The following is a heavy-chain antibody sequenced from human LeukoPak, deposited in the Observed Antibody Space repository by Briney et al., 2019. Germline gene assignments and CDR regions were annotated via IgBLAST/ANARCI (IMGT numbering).Heavy chain of an antibody. CDR1: GGTFSSYA. Sequence: SVKVSCKASGGTFSSYAISWVRQAPGQGLEWMGRIIPILGIANYAQKFQGRVTITADKSTSTAYMELSSLRSEDTAVYYCARDRYFDWLLSYYYYYMDVWGKGTTVTVSS. D-gene: IGHD3-9*01. J-gene: IGHJ6*03. V-gene: IGHV1-69*04. CDR3: ARDRYFDWLLSYYYYYMDV. CDR2: IIPILGIA.